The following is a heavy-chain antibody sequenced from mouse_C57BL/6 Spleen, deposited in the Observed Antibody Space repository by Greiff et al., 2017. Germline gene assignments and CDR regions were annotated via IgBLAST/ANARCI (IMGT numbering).Heavy chain of an antibody. CDR3: ARASLVVEYFDV. Sequence: VQLKESGPELVKPGASVKISCKASGYSFTDYNMNWVKQSNGKSLEWIGVINPNYGTTSYNQKFKGKATLTVDQSSTTDYMQLNSLTSEDSAIDYCARASLVVEYFDVWGTGTTVTVSS. CDR1: GYSFTDYN. CDR2: INPNYGTT. D-gene: IGHD1-1*01. J-gene: IGHJ1*03. V-gene: IGHV1-39*01.